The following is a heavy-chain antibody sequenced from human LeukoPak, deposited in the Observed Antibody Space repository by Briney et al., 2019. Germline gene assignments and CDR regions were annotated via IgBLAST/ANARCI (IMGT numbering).Heavy chain of an antibody. Sequence: GRSLRLSCAASGFTFSSYGMHWVRQAPGKGLEWVAVISYDGSNKYYADSVKGRFTISRDNSKNTLYLQMNSLRAEDTAVYYCAKDRVDSSNWVDYWGQGTLVTVSS. V-gene: IGHV3-30*18. CDR3: AKDRVDSSNWVDY. CDR1: GFTFSSYG. D-gene: IGHD6-13*01. J-gene: IGHJ4*02. CDR2: ISYDGSNK.